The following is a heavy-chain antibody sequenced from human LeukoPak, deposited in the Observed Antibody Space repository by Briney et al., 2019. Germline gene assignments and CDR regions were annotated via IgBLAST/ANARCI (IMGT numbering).Heavy chain of an antibody. J-gene: IGHJ3*02. D-gene: IGHD3-10*01. CDR3: ARESRSYYFDSGTYDAFDI. CDR2: IYSGGNT. Sequence: PGGSLRLSCAASGFSVSNNYISWVRQAPGKGLEWVSLIYSGGNTYYADSLKDRFTISRDTSMDTVFLQIASLRAGDTAVYYCARESRSYYFDSGTYDAFDIWGQGTMVTVSS. V-gene: IGHV3-66*01. CDR1: GFSVSNNY.